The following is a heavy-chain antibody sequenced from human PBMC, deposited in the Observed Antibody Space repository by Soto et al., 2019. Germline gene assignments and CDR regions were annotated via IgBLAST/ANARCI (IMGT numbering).Heavy chain of an antibody. V-gene: IGHV2-5*01. Sequence: SGPTLVKPTQPLTLTCTFSGFSLSTSGVGVGWIRQPPGKALEWLGIIYWNDDKRYSPSLKSRLTITKDTSKNQVVLTMTNMDPVDTATYYCAQRYCSRAACYSVGFWFEPWGQGTRVTVSS. CDR1: GFSLSTSGVG. J-gene: IGHJ5*02. D-gene: IGHD2-15*01. CDR2: IYWNDDK. CDR3: AQRYCSRAACYSVGFWFEP.